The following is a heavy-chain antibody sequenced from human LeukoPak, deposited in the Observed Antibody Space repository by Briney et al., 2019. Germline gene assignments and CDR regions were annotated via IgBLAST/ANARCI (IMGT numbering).Heavy chain of an antibody. CDR3: AGRGFYEGTGFFDY. V-gene: IGHV4-39*01. J-gene: IGHJ4*02. D-gene: IGHD3-22*01. CDR1: GGSISSNSYY. CDR2: IYYTGST. Sequence: SETLSLTCTVSGGSISSNSYYWGWIRQPPGKGLEWIGNIYYTGSTYYNPSLKSRVTISIDTSKNQFSLRLSSVTAADTAVYYCAGRGFYEGTGFFDYWGQGTLVTVSS.